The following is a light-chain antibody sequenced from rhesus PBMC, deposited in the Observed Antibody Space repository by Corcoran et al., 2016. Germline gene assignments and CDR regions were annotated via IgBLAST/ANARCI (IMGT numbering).Light chain of an antibody. J-gene: IGKJ1*01. CDR3: QQHHTTPRT. CDR2: KAS. CDR1: PDSGNW. Sequence: DVQMTQSPSSLSASVGDRVTITCRASPDSGNWLAWYLQKPGQAPRLLIYKASTLQSGVPSRVSGSGSGTEFTLTILNLQPADFATYYCQQHHTTPRTFGQGTKVEIK. V-gene: IGKV1-21*01.